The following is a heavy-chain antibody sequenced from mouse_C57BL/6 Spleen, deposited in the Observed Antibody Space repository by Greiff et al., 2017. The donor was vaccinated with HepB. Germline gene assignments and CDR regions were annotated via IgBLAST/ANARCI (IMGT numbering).Heavy chain of an antibody. Sequence: VQLQQSGPVLVKPGASVKMSCKASGYTFTDYYMNWVKQSHGKSLEWIGVINPYNGGTSYNQKFKGKATLTVDKSSSTAYMELNSLTSEDSAVYYCARSGNSNYGGWFAYWGQGTLVTVSA. CDR3: ARSGNSNYGGWFAY. J-gene: IGHJ3*01. CDR1: GYTFTDYY. CDR2: INPYNGGT. V-gene: IGHV1-19*01. D-gene: IGHD2-5*01.